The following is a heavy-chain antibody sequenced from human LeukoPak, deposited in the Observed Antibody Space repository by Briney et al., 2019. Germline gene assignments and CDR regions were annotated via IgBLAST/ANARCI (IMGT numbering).Heavy chain of an antibody. CDR1: GLTFDDYA. V-gene: IGHV3-9*01. J-gene: IGHJ3*01. Sequence: GGSLRLSCAASGLTFDDYAMHWVRQAPGKGLEWVSGISWNSGSIGYADSVKGRFTISRDNAKNSLYLQMNSLRAEDTALYYCAKDMSAWGQGTMVTVSS. CDR2: ISWNSGSI. CDR3: AKDMSA.